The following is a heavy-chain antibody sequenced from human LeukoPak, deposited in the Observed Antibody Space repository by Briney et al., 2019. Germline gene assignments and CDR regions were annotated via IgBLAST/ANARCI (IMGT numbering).Heavy chain of an antibody. CDR3: ARDGEITIFGVVTPNWFDP. CDR2: IIPIFGTA. V-gene: IGHV1-69*05. J-gene: IGHJ5*02. D-gene: IGHD3-3*01. Sequence: SVKVSCKASGGTFSSYAISWVRQAPGQGLEWMGGIIPIFGTANYAQKVQGRVTITTDESTSTAYMELSSLRSEDTAVYYCARDGEITIFGVVTPNWFDPWGQGTLVTVSS. CDR1: GGTFSSYA.